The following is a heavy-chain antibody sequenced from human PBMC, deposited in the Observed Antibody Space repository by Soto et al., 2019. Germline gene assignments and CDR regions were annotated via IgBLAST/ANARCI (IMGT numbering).Heavy chain of an antibody. CDR1: GGTFSSNA. D-gene: IGHD3-22*01. CDR2: IIPIFGTA. CDR3: ASGLITMIVVVPDAFDI. Sequence: GASVKVSCKASGGTFSSNAISWVRQAPGQGLEWMGGIIPIFGTANYAQKFQGRVTITADESTSTAYMELSSLRSEDTAVYYCASGLITMIVVVPDAFDIWGQGTMVTVSS. V-gene: IGHV1-69*13. J-gene: IGHJ3*02.